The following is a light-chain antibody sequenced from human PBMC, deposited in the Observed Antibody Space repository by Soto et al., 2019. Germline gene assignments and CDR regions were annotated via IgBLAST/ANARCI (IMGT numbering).Light chain of an antibody. CDR2: GAS. V-gene: IGKV3-15*01. J-gene: IGKJ4*01. CDR3: QQYNNWPVT. CDR1: QSVSSN. Sequence: EIVMTQSPATLSVSPGERATLSCRASQSVSSNLAWYQQKPGQAPRLLMYGASTRATGIPARFSGSGSGTEFTLTISGLQSEDFATYYCQQYNNWPVTFGGGTKGGYQ.